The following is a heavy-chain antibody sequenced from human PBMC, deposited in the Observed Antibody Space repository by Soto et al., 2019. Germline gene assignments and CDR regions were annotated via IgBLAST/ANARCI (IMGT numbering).Heavy chain of an antibody. J-gene: IGHJ3*02. Sequence: GGSLRLSCAASGFTFSSYAMSWVRQAPGKGLEWVSAISGSGGSTYYADSVKGRFTISRDNSKNTLYLQMNSLRAEDTAVYYCAKVRAQEGYCSGGSCYSDAFDIWGQGTMVTVSS. D-gene: IGHD2-15*01. CDR1: GFTFSSYA. V-gene: IGHV3-23*01. CDR3: AKVRAQEGYCSGGSCYSDAFDI. CDR2: ISGSGGST.